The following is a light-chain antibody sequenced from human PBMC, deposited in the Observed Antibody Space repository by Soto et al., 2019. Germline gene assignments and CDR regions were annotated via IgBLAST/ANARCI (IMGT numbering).Light chain of an antibody. CDR2: DAS. CDR1: QDISNY. J-gene: IGKJ3*01. V-gene: IGKV1-33*01. Sequence: IWMTQSPSLLSASTGDRVTITCQASQDISNYLNWYQQKPGKAPKLLICDASNLEPGVPSRFSGSGSGTDFTFTISSLQPEDIATYYCQQYDNLPFTFGPGTKVDIK. CDR3: QQYDNLPFT.